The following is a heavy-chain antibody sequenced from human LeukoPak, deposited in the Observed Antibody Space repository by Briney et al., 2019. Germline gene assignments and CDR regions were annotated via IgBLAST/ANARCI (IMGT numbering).Heavy chain of an antibody. J-gene: IGHJ4*02. V-gene: IGHV1-2*02. CDR1: GYTFTGYS. CDR2: INPNSGDT. CDR3: ARDRWPAVASTNYFEY. Sequence: ASVKVSCTTSGYTFTGYSTHWVRQAPGQGLEWMGWINPNSGDTNYAQTFQGRVTMTTDTSTSTAYMELRSLRSDDTAVYYCARDRWPAVASTNYFEYWGQGTLVTVSS. D-gene: IGHD4-11*01.